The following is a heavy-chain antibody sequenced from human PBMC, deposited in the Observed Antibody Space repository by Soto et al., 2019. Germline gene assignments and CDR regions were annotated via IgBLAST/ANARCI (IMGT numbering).Heavy chain of an antibody. J-gene: IGHJ4*02. V-gene: IGHV4-34*01. CDR1: GGSFSGYY. CDR2: INHSGST. D-gene: IGHD6-19*01. CDR3: ARGLRDSSGWYGGY. Sequence: PSETLSLTCAVYGGSFSGYYWSWIRQPPGKGLEWIGEINHSGSTNYNPSLKSRVTISVDTSKNQFSLKLSSVTAADTAVYYCARGLRDSSGWYGGYWGQGT.